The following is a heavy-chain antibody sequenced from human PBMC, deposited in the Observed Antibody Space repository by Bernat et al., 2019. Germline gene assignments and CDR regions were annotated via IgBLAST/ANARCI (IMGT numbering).Heavy chain of an antibody. CDR2: ISWNGGST. CDR1: GFTFDDYG. D-gene: IGHD6-19*01. CDR3: ARARGSGIAVAGEE. J-gene: IGHJ4*02. V-gene: IGHV3-20*01. Sequence: EVQLVESGGGVVRPGGSLRLSCAASGFTFDDYGMSWVRQAPGKGLEWVSGISWNGGSTGYADSVKGRFTISRDNAKNSLYLQMNSLRAEDTALYHCARARGSGIAVAGEEWGQGTLVTVSS.